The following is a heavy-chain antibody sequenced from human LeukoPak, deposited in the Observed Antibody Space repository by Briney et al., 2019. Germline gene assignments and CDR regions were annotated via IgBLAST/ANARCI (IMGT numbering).Heavy chain of an antibody. J-gene: IGHJ4*02. CDR2: ISGSGGRT. CDR3: ARDAKNYYDTSGYWGYYFDY. Sequence: GGSLRLSCAASGFTFSNYGMSWVRQAPGKGLEWVSAISGSGGRTYHADYMKGRFTISRDNSKDTLYLQMNSLRAEDTAVYYCARDAKNYYDTSGYWGYYFDYWGQGTLVTVSS. D-gene: IGHD3-22*01. CDR1: GFTFSNYG. V-gene: IGHV3-23*01.